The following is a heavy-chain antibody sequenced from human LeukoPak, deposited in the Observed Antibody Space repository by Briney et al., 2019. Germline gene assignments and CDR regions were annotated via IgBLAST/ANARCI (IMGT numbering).Heavy chain of an antibody. J-gene: IGHJ6*02. CDR2: MNPNNGNT. Sequence: ASVKVSCKASGYTFTSYDINWVRQATGQGLEWMGWMNPNNGNTGYAQKFQGRVTMTRSTPISTAYMELSSLRSEDTAVYYCARLASSSWPLYYYYGMDVWGQGTTATVSS. D-gene: IGHD6-13*01. V-gene: IGHV1-8*01. CDR1: GYTFTSYD. CDR3: ARLASSSWPLYYYYGMDV.